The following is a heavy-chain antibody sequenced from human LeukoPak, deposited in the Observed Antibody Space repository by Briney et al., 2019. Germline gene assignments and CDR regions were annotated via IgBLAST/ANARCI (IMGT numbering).Heavy chain of an antibody. D-gene: IGHD6-19*01. V-gene: IGHV3-30*18. Sequence: GGSLRLSCAASGFXFSSYGIHWVRLAPGKGLEWVAHISYDGSDKYYGDPVKGRFTISRDNSKNTLNLQMSSLRAEDTAVYYCAKDQSIAVTGTWDFWGQGTLVTVSS. J-gene: IGHJ4*02. CDR1: GFXFSSYG. CDR3: AKDQSIAVTGTWDF. CDR2: ISYDGSDK.